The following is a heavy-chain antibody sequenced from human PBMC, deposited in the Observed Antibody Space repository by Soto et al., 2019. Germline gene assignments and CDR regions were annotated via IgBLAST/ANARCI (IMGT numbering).Heavy chain of an antibody. V-gene: IGHV3-53*04. CDR3: ARGRVQWLVDYYYCGMDV. D-gene: IGHD6-19*01. CDR2: IYSGGST. J-gene: IGHJ6*02. CDR1: GFTVSSNY. Sequence: EVQLVESGGGLVQPGGSLRLSCAASGFTVSSNYMSWVRQAPGKGLEWVSVIYSGGSTYYADSVKGRFTISRHNSKNTLYLQRNSLRAEDTAVYYCARGRVQWLVDYYYCGMDVWGQGTTVTVSS.